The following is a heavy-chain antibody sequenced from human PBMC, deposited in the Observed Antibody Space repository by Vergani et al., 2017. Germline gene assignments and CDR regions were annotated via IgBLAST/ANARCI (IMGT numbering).Heavy chain of an antibody. D-gene: IGHD6-6*01. CDR2: IYYSGSS. CDR1: GGSISSSSYY. J-gene: IGHJ5*02. CDR3: ARYHVIAARQFDP. Sequence: QLQLQESGPGLVKPSETLSLTCTVSGGSISSSSYYWGWIRQPPGKGLEWIGSIYYSGSSYYNPSLKSRVTISVDTSKNQFSLKLSSVTAADTAVYYCARYHVIAARQFDPWGQGTLVTVSS. V-gene: IGHV4-39*01.